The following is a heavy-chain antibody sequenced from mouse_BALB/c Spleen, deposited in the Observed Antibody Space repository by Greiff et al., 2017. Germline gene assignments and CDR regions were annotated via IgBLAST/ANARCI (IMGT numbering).Heavy chain of an antibody. D-gene: IGHD1-1*01. Sequence: VKLMESGPGLVAPSQSLSITCTVSGFSLTSYGVHWVRQPPGKGLEWLGVIWAGGSTNYNSALMSRLSISKDNSKSQVFLKMNSLQTDDTAMYYCARDILLRSGLAYWGQGTLVTVSA. J-gene: IGHJ3*01. CDR2: IWAGGST. CDR3: ARDILLRSGLAY. V-gene: IGHV2-9*02. CDR1: GFSLTSYG.